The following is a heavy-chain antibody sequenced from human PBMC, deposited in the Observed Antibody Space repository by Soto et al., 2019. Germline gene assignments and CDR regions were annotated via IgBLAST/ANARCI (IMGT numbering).Heavy chain of an antibody. D-gene: IGHD3-22*01. CDR3: ARDQEGITMIVGGT. CDR2: ISAYNGNT. Sequence: QVQLVQSGAEVKKTGASVKVSCKASGDIFTSYGISWVRQAPGQGHEWMGWISAYNGNTNYAQKFQGRVTMTTDTSTSTAYMELRSLRSDDTAVYYCARDQEGITMIVGGTWGQGTLVTVSS. J-gene: IGHJ5*02. V-gene: IGHV1-18*01. CDR1: GDIFTSYG.